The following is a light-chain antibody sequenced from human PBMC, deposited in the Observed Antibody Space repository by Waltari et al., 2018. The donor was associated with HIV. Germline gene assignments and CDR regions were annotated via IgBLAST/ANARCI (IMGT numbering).Light chain of an antibody. V-gene: IGKV1-5*03. CDR1: QSISTW. CDR3: QQYNRPWT. CDR2: KAS. J-gene: IGKJ1*01. Sequence: DIQMTQSPSTLSASVGDRVTITCRARQSISTWFAWYQQKPGKAPKLLIYKASTLESGVPSRFSGSGSGTEFTLTISSLQPDDFATYYCQQYNRPWTFGQGTKVEIK.